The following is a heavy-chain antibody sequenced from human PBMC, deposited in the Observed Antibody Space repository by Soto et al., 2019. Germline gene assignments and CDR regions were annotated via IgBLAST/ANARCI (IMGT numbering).Heavy chain of an antibody. Sequence: QVQLVQSGAEVKKPGASVKVSCKASGYTFTSYDINWVRQATGQGLEWMGWMNPNSGNTGYAQKFQGRVTMTRNTSISTAYMELSSLRSEDTAVYYCARGTFKMPTIYRLEDYWGQGTLVTVSS. CDR2: MNPNSGNT. D-gene: IGHD1-1*01. CDR1: GYTFTSYD. CDR3: ARGTFKMPTIYRLEDY. V-gene: IGHV1-8*01. J-gene: IGHJ4*02.